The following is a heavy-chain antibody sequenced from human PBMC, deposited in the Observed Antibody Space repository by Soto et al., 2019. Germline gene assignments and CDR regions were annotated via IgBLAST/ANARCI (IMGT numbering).Heavy chain of an antibody. CDR3: ARSPQGDFWSGVGWFDP. Sequence: SETLSLTCTVSGGSMSSYYWSWIRQPPGKGLGWIGYIYYSGSTNYNPSLKSRVTISVDTSKNQFSLKLSSVTAADTAVYYCARSPQGDFWSGVGWFDPWGQGTLVTVSS. V-gene: IGHV4-59*01. D-gene: IGHD3-3*01. CDR2: IYYSGST. J-gene: IGHJ5*02. CDR1: GGSMSSYY.